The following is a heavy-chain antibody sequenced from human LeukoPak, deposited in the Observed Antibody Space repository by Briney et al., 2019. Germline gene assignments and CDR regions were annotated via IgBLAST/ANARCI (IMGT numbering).Heavy chain of an antibody. CDR1: GYSFTSYW. V-gene: IGHV5-51*01. Sequence: GESPKISCKGSGYSFTSYWIGWVRQMPGKGLEWMGIIYPGDSDTRYSPSFQGQVTISADKSISTAYLQWSSLKASDTAMYYCARVVTLSGVVIADYYYYYMDVWGKGTTVTVSS. D-gene: IGHD3-3*01. J-gene: IGHJ6*03. CDR2: IYPGDSDT. CDR3: ARVVTLSGVVIADYYYYYMDV.